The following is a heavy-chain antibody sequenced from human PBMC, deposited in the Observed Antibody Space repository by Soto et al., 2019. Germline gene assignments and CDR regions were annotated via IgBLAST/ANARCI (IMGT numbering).Heavy chain of an antibody. Sequence: ASVKLSCKASGYTFTSYAMHWVRQAPGQRLEWMGWINAGNGNTKYSQKFQGRVTITRDTSASTAYMELSSLRSEDTAVYYCARGGGWYVWFDPCGQGTLVTVSS. CDR3: ARGGGWYVWFDP. D-gene: IGHD6-19*01. CDR1: GYTFTSYA. J-gene: IGHJ5*02. CDR2: INAGNGNT. V-gene: IGHV1-3*01.